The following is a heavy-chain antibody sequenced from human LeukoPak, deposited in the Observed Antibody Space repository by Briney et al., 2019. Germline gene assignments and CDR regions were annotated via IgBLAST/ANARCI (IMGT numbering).Heavy chain of an antibody. CDR3: ARAYDSSGYYLTSSMDV. CDR1: GFTFSNNG. D-gene: IGHD3-22*01. V-gene: IGHV3-33*01. Sequence: GGSLRLSCAASGFTFSNNGMHWVRQAPGKGLEWVAVIWFDGSNKYYADSVKGRLTISRDNSKNTLYLQMNSLRAEDTAVYYCARAYDSSGYYLTSSMDVWGQGTTVTVSS. CDR2: IWFDGSNK. J-gene: IGHJ6*02.